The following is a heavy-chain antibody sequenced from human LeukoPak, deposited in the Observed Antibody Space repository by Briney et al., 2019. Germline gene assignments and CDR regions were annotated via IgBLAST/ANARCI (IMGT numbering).Heavy chain of an antibody. CDR3: SRVGTLYSSSWYYFGH. CDR2: IRSKTYGGTT. Sequence: PGGSLRLSCATSGFTFGDYAMNWVRQAPGKGLEWVGFIRSKTYGGTTEYAASVKGRFTISRDDSKSIAYLQMNSLKTEDTAVYYCSRVGTLYSSSWYYFGHWGQGTLVTVSS. D-gene: IGHD6-13*01. V-gene: IGHV3-49*04. CDR1: GFTFGDYA. J-gene: IGHJ4*02.